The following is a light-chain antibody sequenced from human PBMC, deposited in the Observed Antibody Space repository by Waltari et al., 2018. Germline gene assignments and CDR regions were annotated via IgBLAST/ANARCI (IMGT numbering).Light chain of an antibody. CDR3: AAWDDSLNGWV. CDR1: SPNIGSNT. CDR2: TNN. V-gene: IGLV1-44*01. Sequence: QSVLTQSSSASGTPGQRVTIPCSGCSPNIGSNTVIWYKQVPGTAPKLLISTNNQRPSGVPDRFSGSKSGTSASLAISGLQSEDEADYFCAAWDDSLNGWVFGGGTKLSVL. J-gene: IGLJ3*02.